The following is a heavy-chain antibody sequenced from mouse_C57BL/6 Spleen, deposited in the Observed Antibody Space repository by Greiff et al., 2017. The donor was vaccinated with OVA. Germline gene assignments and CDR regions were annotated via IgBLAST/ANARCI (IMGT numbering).Heavy chain of an antibody. V-gene: IGHV1-64*01. J-gene: IGHJ3*01. CDR2: IHLNSGST. CDR3: ASDYVCFAY. Sequence: QVQLQQPGAELVKPGASVKLSCTASGYTFTSYWMHWVKQRPGKGLEWIGMIHLNSGSTNYNEKFKSKATLTVDKSSSTAYLQLSSLTSEGSAVDYCASDYVCFAYWGQGTLVTVSA. CDR1: GYTFTSYW. D-gene: IGHD2-13*01.